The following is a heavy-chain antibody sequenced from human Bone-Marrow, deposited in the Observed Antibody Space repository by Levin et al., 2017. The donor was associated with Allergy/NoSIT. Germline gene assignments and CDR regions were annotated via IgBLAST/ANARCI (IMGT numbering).Heavy chain of an antibody. J-gene: IGHJ4*02. D-gene: IGHD5-12*01. CDR2: ISYNGGRT. Sequence: GGSLRLSCATSGLIDRDYAMSWVRQAPGKGLEWVSSISYNGGRTYYADSVKGRFTISGDYSKNIVYLEMNSLRPEDTAVYFCAREGGYSGYTLTPYYFDSWGLGTQVTVSS. V-gene: IGHV3-23*01. CDR3: AREGGYSGYTLTPYYFDS. CDR1: GLIDRDYA.